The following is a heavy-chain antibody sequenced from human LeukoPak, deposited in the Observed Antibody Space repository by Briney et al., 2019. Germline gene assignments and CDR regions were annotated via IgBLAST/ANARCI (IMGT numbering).Heavy chain of an antibody. CDR1: GYTFTSYA. CDR2: INAGNGNT. V-gene: IGHV1-3*01. Sequence: GASVKVSCKASGYTFTSYAMHWVRQAPGQRLEWMGWINAGNGNTKYSQKFQGRVTITRDTSASTAYMELSSLRSEDTAVYYCARDGSGSPRFDYWGQGTLVTVPS. J-gene: IGHJ4*02. D-gene: IGHD3-10*01. CDR3: ARDGSGSPRFDY.